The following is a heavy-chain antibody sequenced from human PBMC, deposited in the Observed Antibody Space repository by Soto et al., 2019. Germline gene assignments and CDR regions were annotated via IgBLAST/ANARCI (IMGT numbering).Heavy chain of an antibody. CDR3: ARVPRRYDSSGYRLDY. J-gene: IGHJ4*02. Sequence: EVQLVESGGGLVQPGGSLRLSCAASGFTFSSYEMNWVRQAPGKGLEWVSYISSSGSTIYYADSVKGRFTISRDNAKNSLYLQMNILGAEDTAVYYCARVPRRYDSSGYRLDYWGQGTLVTVSS. CDR2: ISSSGSTI. CDR1: GFTFSSYE. V-gene: IGHV3-48*03. D-gene: IGHD3-22*01.